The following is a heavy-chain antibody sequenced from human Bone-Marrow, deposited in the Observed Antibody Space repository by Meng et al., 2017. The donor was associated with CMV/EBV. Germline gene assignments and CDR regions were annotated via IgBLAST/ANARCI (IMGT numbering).Heavy chain of an antibody. Sequence: GESLNISCKGSGYRFTSYWIGWVRQMPGKGLEWMGVIYPGDSGTRYSPSFQGQVTISADKSISTAYLQWSSLKASDTAMYYCATVGGTESNWFDPWGQGTLATVSS. V-gene: IGHV5-51*01. CDR1: GYRFTSYW. CDR2: IYPGDSGT. D-gene: IGHD1-1*01. J-gene: IGHJ5*02. CDR3: ATVGGTESNWFDP.